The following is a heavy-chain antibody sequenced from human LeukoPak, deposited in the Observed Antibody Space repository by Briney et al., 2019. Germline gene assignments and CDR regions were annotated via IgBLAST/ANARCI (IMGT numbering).Heavy chain of an antibody. CDR3: ARVLGYSSSWPFDY. CDR1: GFTFSSYS. J-gene: IGHJ4*02. D-gene: IGHD6-13*01. Sequence: GGSLRLSCAASGFTFSSYSMNWVRQAPGKGLEWVSYISSSSSTIYYADSVKGRFTISRDNAKNSLYLQMNSLRAEDTAVYYCARVLGYSSSWPFDYWGQGTLVTVSS. CDR2: ISSSSSTI. V-gene: IGHV3-48*04.